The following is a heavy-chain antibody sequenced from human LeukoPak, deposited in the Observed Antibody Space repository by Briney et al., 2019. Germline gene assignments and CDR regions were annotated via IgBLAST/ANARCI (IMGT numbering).Heavy chain of an antibody. Sequence: ASLKVSCKASGYTFTSYYMHWVRQAPGQGLEWMGIINPSGGSTSYAQKFQGRVTMTRDTSTSTVYMELSSLRSEDTAVYYCARDAKHIVVVTAIRYFDYWGQGTLVTVSS. CDR2: INPSGGST. CDR3: ARDAKHIVVVTAIRYFDY. CDR1: GYTFTSYY. D-gene: IGHD2-21*02. V-gene: IGHV1-46*01. J-gene: IGHJ4*02.